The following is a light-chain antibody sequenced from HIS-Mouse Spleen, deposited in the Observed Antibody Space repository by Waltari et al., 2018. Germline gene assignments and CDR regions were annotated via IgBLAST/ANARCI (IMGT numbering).Light chain of an antibody. V-gene: IGLV3-10*01. Sequence: SYELTQPPSVSVSPGQTARITCSGDALPKKYAYWYQQKTVQAPGLVIYEDRKRPSGIPERVSGSSSGTMATLTISGAQVEDEADYYCYSTDSSGNHRVFGGGTKLTVL. CDR3: YSTDSSGNHRV. CDR1: ALPKKY. CDR2: EDR. J-gene: IGLJ3*02.